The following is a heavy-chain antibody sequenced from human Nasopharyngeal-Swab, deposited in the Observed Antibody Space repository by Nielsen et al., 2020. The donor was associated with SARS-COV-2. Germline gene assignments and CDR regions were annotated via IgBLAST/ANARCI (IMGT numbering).Heavy chain of an antibody. Sequence: VRQMPGKGLEWVGRIGDKDHNYATTYGASVQGRFTISRDDSKNTAFLQMDSLKTEDTALYHYTTDFYFDYWGQGTLVTVSS. CDR2: IGDKDHNYAT. J-gene: IGHJ4*02. V-gene: IGHV3-73*01. CDR3: TTDFYFDY.